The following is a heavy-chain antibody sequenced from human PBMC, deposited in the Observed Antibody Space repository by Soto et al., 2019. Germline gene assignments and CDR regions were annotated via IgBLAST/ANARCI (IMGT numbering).Heavy chain of an antibody. CDR2: IDPSDSYT. Sequence: GESLKISCKGSVYSFTSYWISWVRQMPGKGLEWMGRIDPSDSYTNYSPSFQGHVTISADKSISTAYLQWSSLKASDTAMYYCARHYDILTGYYNVGTNWFDPWGQGTLVTVSS. CDR3: ARHYDILTGYYNVGTNWFDP. D-gene: IGHD3-9*01. V-gene: IGHV5-10-1*01. J-gene: IGHJ5*02. CDR1: VYSFTSYW.